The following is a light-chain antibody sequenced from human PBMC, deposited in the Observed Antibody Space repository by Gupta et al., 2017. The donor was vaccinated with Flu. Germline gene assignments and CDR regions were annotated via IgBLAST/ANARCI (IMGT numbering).Light chain of an antibody. J-gene: IGKJ2*01. V-gene: IGKV4-1*01. Sequence: EIVMTQSTDNLAVSLGETATINCKSSQSLCYSYNNNHYLTWYQQKPGQPPKLLIYWASTRESGVPDRFSGSGSGTDFTLTISRLQPEDVAVYYCQQDDGTPYTFGQGTKLDIK. CDR3: QQDDGTPYT. CDR2: WAS. CDR1: QSLCYSYNNNHY.